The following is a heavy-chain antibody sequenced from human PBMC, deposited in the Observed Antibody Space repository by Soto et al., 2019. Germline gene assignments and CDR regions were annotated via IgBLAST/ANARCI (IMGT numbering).Heavy chain of an antibody. CDR2: ISYDGGNK. CDR1: GFTFRNYA. CDR3: ARIMTTFEGVIVINPPFDY. V-gene: IGHV3-30-3*01. J-gene: IGHJ4*02. Sequence: GGSLRLSCAASGFTFRNYAMHWVRQAPGKGLECVAVISYDGGNKFYRDYVKGRFTISRDNSKNTLYLQINSLRYEDTAVYYCARIMTTFEGVIVINPPFDYWGQGTLVTVSS. D-gene: IGHD3-16*02.